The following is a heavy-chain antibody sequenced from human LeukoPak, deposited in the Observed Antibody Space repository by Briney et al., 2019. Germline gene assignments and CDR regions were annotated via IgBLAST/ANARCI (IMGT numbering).Heavy chain of an antibody. CDR2: IWYDGSNT. Sequence: GMSLRLSCAASGYTFSIYGMNWVRQAPGKGLEWVAIIWYDGSNTYFAESVMGRFSISKDNFKNTVYLQMNSLKIEDTGVYYCARAGIVSALQYWGQGAQVTVSS. D-gene: IGHD2/OR15-2a*01. CDR3: ARAGIVSALQY. V-gene: IGHV3-33*01. J-gene: IGHJ4*02. CDR1: GYTFSIYG.